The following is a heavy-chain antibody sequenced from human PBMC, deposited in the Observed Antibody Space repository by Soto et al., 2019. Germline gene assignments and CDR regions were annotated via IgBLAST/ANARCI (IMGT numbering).Heavy chain of an antibody. V-gene: IGHV3-20*04. CDR2: INWNGGST. CDR1: GFTFDDYG. D-gene: IGHD3-22*01. Sequence: PGGSLRLSCAASGFTFDDYGMSWVRQAPGKGLEWVSGINWNGGSTGYADSVKGRFTISRDNAKNSLYLQMNSLRAEDTALYYCARAITYYYDSSGYLGYYFDYWGQGT. CDR3: ARAITYYYDSSGYLGYYFDY. J-gene: IGHJ4*02.